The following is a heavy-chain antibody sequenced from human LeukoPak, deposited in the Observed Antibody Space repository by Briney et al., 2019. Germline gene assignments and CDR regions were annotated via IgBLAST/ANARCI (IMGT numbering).Heavy chain of an antibody. CDR3: ARGGGRWLQYDY. J-gene: IGHJ4*02. V-gene: IGHV3-21*01. Sequence: GGSLRLSCAASGFTFSSYSMNWVRQAPGKGLGWVSSISSSSSYIYYADSVKGRFTISRDNAKNSLYLQMNSLRAEDTAVYYCARGGGRWLQYDYWGQGTLVTVSS. CDR2: ISSSSSYI. CDR1: GFTFSSYS. D-gene: IGHD5-24*01.